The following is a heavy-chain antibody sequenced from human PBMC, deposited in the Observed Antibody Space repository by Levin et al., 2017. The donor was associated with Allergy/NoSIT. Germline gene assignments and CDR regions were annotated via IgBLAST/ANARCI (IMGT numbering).Heavy chain of an antibody. Sequence: GESLKISCAASGFTVSSNYMSWVRQAPGKGLEWVSVIYSGGSTYYADSVKGRFTISRDNSKNTLYLQMNSLRAEDTAVYYCARVDRRLITPRPIADAYWGQGTLVTVSS. CDR1: GFTVSSNY. V-gene: IGHV3-66*01. J-gene: IGHJ4*02. CDR2: IYSGGST. D-gene: IGHD4-23*01. CDR3: ARVDRRLITPRPIADAY.